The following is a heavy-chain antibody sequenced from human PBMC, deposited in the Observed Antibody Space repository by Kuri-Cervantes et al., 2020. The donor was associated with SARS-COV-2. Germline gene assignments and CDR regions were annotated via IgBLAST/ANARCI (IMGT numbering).Heavy chain of an antibody. D-gene: IGHD6-13*01. CDR1: GSTFRDYY. J-gene: IGHJ4*02. CDR3: ARVRSWDEYFDY. Sequence: LSLTCAASGSTFRDYYLSWIRPAPGKGLEWVSYIGTYGTTIYFAGAMKGRVTISRDNAKNSLYLQMNSLRAEDTAVYYCARVRSWDEYFDYWGQGTLVTVSS. CDR2: IGTYGTTI. V-gene: IGHV3-11*04.